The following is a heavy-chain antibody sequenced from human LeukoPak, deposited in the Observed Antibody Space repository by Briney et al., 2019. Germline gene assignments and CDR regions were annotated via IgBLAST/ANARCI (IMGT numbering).Heavy chain of an antibody. CDR3: SKFDEVWSGYSGY. J-gene: IGHJ4*02. Sequence: ASVKVSCKASGYTFTAYYMHWVRQAPGQGLEWVGWINPNSGATNHAQRFQGRVTMTRDTSTNTAYMELSRLTSDDTAVYYCSKFDEVWSGYSGYWGQGTLVTVSS. CDR1: GYTFTAYY. CDR2: INPNSGAT. D-gene: IGHD3-3*01. V-gene: IGHV1-2*02.